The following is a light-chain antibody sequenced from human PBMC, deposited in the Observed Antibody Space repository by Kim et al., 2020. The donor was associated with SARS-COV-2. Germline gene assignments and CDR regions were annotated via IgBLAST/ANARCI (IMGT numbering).Light chain of an antibody. Sequence: LSPEETATLTCRASQSVDSNYLAWFQQKPGQAPRLLIYVASSRATGIPDRFGGSGSGTDFTLTISRLGPEDFAVYYCQQYGSSPYTFGQGTKLEI. J-gene: IGKJ2*01. CDR2: VAS. CDR1: QSVDSNY. V-gene: IGKV3-20*01. CDR3: QQYGSSPYT.